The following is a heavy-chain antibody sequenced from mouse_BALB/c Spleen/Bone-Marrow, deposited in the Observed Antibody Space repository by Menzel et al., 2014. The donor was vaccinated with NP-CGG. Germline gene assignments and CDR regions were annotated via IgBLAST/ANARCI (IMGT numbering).Heavy chain of an antibody. D-gene: IGHD1-2*01. J-gene: IGHJ2*01. Sequence: VQLKQSGGGLVQPGGPLKLSCAASGFDFSRYWMSWVRQAPGKGLEWIGEINPDSSTINYTPSLKDKFIISRDNAKNTLYLQTRKVRSEDTALYYCARQGYYGYSDYWGQGTTLTVSS. V-gene: IGHV4-1*02. CDR2: INPDSSTI. CDR3: ARQGYYGYSDY. CDR1: GFDFSRYW.